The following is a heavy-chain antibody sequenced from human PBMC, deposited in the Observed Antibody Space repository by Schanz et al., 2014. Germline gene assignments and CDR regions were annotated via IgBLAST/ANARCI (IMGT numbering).Heavy chain of an antibody. CDR2: LSGSGGST. Sequence: VQLLQFGGGVVQPGRSLRLSCAASGFTFSSYAMSWVRQAPGKGLEWVSALSGSGGSTYYADSVKGRFTISRDNSKNTLYLQMNTLRAEDTAVYYCARDRVYCSGGSCLTFDYWGQGTLVTVSS. CDR1: GFTFSSYA. V-gene: IGHV3-23*01. CDR3: ARDRVYCSGGSCLTFDY. D-gene: IGHD2-15*01. J-gene: IGHJ4*02.